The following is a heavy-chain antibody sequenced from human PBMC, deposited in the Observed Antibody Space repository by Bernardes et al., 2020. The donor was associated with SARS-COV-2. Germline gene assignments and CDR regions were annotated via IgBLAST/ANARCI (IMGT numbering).Heavy chain of an antibody. D-gene: IGHD2-2*01. V-gene: IGHV4-4*07. CDR3: ARDTVVVPAATSYYYYYYMDV. CDR1: GGSISSYY. J-gene: IGHJ6*03. Sequence: SETLSLTCTVSGGSISSYYWSWIRQPAGKGLEWIGRIYTSGSTNYNPSLKSRVTMSVDTSKNQFSLKLSSVTAADTAVYYCARDTVVVPAATSYYYYYYMDVWGKGTTVTVSS. CDR2: IYTSGST.